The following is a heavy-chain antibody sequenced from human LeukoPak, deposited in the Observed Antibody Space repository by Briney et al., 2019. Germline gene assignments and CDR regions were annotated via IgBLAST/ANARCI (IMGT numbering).Heavy chain of an antibody. V-gene: IGHV4-34*01. CDR3: ARVRRSSGYSRANWFDP. D-gene: IGHD3-22*01. J-gene: IGHJ5*02. CDR2: INHSGST. Sequence: PSETLSLTCAVYGGSFSGYYWSWIRQPPGKGLEWIGEINHSGSTNYNPSLESRVTISVDTSKNQFSLKLSSVTAADTAVYYCARVRRSSGYSRANWFDPWGQGTLVTVSS. CDR1: GGSFSGYY.